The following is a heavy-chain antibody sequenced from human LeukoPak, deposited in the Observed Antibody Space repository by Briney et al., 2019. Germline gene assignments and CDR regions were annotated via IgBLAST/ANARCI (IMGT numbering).Heavy chain of an antibody. J-gene: IGHJ4*02. CDR2: INRDGSQK. V-gene: IGHV3-7*03. D-gene: IGHD6-13*01. CDR3: ARVGSIAAAGTPDY. Sequence: GGSLRLSCAASGFSLSAYWMTWVRQAPGKGLEWVANINRDGSQKNHVDSVKGRFTISRDNAENSLYLQVNSLRAEDTAVYYCARVGSIAAAGTPDYWGQGTLVTVSS. CDR1: GFSLSAYW.